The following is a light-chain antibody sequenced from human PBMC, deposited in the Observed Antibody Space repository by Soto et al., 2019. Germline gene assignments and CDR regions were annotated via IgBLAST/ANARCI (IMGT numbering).Light chain of an antibody. CDR1: QSVTTF. J-gene: IGKJ3*01. V-gene: IGKV3-11*01. Sequence: EIVLTQSPATLSLSPGERATLSCRASQSVTTFLAWYQQKPDQAPRLLIYDASTRATGIPARFSGSGSGTDFTLTISSLEPEDFATYYCQQSYNSLTFGPGTNVEI. CDR3: QQSYNSLT. CDR2: DAS.